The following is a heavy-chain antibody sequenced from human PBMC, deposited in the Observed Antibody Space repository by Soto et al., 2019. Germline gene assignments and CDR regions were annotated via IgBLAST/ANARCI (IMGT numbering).Heavy chain of an antibody. Sequence: QVQLVQSGAEVKKPGASVRVSCKASGYSFSSHYMHWVKQAPGQGLEWMGGIIPLFGTTNYAQKFKGRVTISADESTSTAYMELSSLTSEDAAVYYCARAAIHGSSWYFWFDPWGQGTLVTVSS. D-gene: IGHD6-13*01. CDR3: ARAAIHGSSWYFWFDP. J-gene: IGHJ5*02. V-gene: IGHV1-69*01. CDR2: IIPLFGTT. CDR1: GYSFSSHY.